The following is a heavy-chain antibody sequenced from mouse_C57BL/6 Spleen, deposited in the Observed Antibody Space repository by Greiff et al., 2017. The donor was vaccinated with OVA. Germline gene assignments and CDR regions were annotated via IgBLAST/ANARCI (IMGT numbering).Heavy chain of an antibody. CDR2: IYPGDGDT. CDR3: AGGGNYGEFAD. V-gene: IGHV1-82*01. J-gene: IGHJ3*01. CDR1: GYAFSSSW. Sequence: VQLQQSGPELVKPGASVKISCKASGYAFSSSWMNWVKQRPGKGLEWIGRIYPGDGDTNYNGKLKGKATLTADKSSSTAYMQLSSLTSEDAAVYICAGGGNYGEFADWGKGTLVTVSA. D-gene: IGHD1-2*01.